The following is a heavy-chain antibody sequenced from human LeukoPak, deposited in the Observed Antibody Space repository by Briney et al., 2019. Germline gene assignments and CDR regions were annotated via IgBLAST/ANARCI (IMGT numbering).Heavy chain of an antibody. CDR2: ISAYNGNT. J-gene: IGHJ4*02. CDR3: AKDPEEIGVGGGATPALGG. Sequence: ASVKVSCKASGYTFTSYGISWVRQAPGQGLEWMGWISAYNGNTNYAQKLQGRVTMTTDTSTSTAYMELRSLRADDKAVYYCAKDPEEIGVGGGATPALGGRGQGTLVTVSS. CDR1: GYTFTSYG. V-gene: IGHV1-18*04. D-gene: IGHD2-15*01.